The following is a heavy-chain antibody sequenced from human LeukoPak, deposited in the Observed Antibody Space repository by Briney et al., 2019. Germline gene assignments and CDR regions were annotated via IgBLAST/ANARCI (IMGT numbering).Heavy chain of an antibody. D-gene: IGHD6-13*01. CDR3: ATSTGYSSTWGAFDI. CDR1: GYTFTGYY. CDR2: INPNSGGT. J-gene: IGHJ3*02. Sequence: ASVKVSCKASGYTFTGYYMHWVRQAPGQGLEWMGWINPNSGGTNYAQNFQGRVTVTRDTSTTTAYMEVITLRSDDTAVYYCATSTGYSSTWGAFDIWGQGTMVTVSS. V-gene: IGHV1-2*02.